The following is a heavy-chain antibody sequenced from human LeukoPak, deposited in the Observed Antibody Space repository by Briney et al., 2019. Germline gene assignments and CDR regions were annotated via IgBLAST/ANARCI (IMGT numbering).Heavy chain of an antibody. J-gene: IGHJ4*02. CDR2: IKQDGSEN. CDR3: ATDLSSSRPNF. Sequence: GGSLRLSCAASGFSFSTYWMTWVRQPPGKGLEWVANIKQDGSENYYVDSARGRFTISRDNAKNSLYLQMNSLTAEDTAVYYCATDLSSSRPNFWGQGILVTVSS. D-gene: IGHD6-13*01. V-gene: IGHV3-7*01. CDR1: GFSFSTYW.